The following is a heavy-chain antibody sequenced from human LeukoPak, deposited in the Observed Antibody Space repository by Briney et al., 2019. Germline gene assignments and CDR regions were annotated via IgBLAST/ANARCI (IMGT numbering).Heavy chain of an antibody. CDR1: GGSFSGYY. J-gene: IGHJ4*02. Sequence: SETLSLTCAVYGGSFSGYYWSWIRQPPGKGLEWIGEINHSGSTNYNPSLNSRVTISVDTSKTQFSLKLSSVTAADTAVYYCARGFRWTGIFGYWGQGTLVTVSS. CDR2: INHSGST. CDR3: ARGFRWTGIFGY. D-gene: IGHD3/OR15-3a*01. V-gene: IGHV4-34*01.